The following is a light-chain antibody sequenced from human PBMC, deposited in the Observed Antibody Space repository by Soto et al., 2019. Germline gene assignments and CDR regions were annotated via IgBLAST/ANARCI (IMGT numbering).Light chain of an antibody. Sequence: DIQMTQSPSTLSGSVGDRVTITCRASQTISSWLAWYQQKPGKAPKLLIYDASSLESGVPSRFSGSGSGTEFTLTISSLQPDDFATYYCQQYNSYSITFDQGTRLEIK. CDR3: QQYNSYSIT. J-gene: IGKJ5*01. CDR1: QTISSW. CDR2: DAS. V-gene: IGKV1-5*01.